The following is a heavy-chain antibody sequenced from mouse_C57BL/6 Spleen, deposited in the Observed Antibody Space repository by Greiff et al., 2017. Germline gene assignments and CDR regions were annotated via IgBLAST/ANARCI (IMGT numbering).Heavy chain of an antibody. Sequence: QVQLQQPGTELVKPGASVKLSCKASGYTFTSYWMHWVKQRPGQGLEWIGNINPSNGGTNYNEKFKSKATLTVDKSASTAYMQLSSLTSEDSAVYYCARKSNYGYDAMDYWGQGTSVTVSS. J-gene: IGHJ4*01. CDR3: ARKSNYGYDAMDY. D-gene: IGHD2-5*01. CDR1: GYTFTSYW. CDR2: INPSNGGT. V-gene: IGHV1-53*01.